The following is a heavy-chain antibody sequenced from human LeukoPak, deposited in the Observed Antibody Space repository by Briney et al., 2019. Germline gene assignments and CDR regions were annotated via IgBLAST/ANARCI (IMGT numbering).Heavy chain of an antibody. V-gene: IGHV3-23*01. CDR1: GCTINSCA. D-gene: IGHD3-10*01. Sequence: GGSLRLSCKASGCTINSCAIYWVRQAPGKGLEWVSSITETGGRTHYAVSVQGRFSISRDNSKRTLYLEMSSLRDEDTAIYYCARNIYYASGSYWDSWGQGTLVIVSS. J-gene: IGHJ4*02. CDR3: ARNIYYASGSYWDS. CDR2: ITETGGRT.